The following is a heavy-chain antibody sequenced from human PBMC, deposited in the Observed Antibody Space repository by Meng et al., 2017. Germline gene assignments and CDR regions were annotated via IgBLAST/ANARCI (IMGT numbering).Heavy chain of an antibody. CDR3: ARDWGSSGWYNWFDS. CDR2: ISHDGNAK. CDR1: GFSLSIYG. Sequence: GESLKIPCTASGFSLSIYGMHWVRQAPGKGLEWVAMISHDGNAKHYVDSVMGRFTISRDNSKNTLYLQMNSQTKEDTAVYSCARDWGSSGWYNWFDSWGQGTLVTVSS. J-gene: IGHJ5*01. D-gene: IGHD6-19*01. V-gene: IGHV3-30*19.